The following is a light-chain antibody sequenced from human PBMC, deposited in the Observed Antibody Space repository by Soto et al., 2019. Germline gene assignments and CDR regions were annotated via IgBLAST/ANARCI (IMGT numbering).Light chain of an antibody. V-gene: IGKV3-20*01. Sequence: EIVLTQSPGTLSLSPGERATLSCRASQSVSSSYLAWYQQKPGQAPRLLIYGASSRATGIPDRFSGSGSGTEFTLTISRLEPEDLAVYYGQQYGSSPWTVGQGTKVEIK. CDR1: QSVSSSY. CDR2: GAS. CDR3: QQYGSSPWT. J-gene: IGKJ1*01.